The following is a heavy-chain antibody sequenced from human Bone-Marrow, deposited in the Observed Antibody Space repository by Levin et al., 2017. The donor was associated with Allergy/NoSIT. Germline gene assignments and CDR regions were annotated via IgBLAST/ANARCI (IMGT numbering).Heavy chain of an antibody. D-gene: IGHD5-18*01. CDR1: GFTFSSYG. J-gene: IGHJ4*02. V-gene: IGHV3-30*03. CDR2: ISYDGSNK. Sequence: GESLKISCAASGFTFSSYGMHWVRQAPGKGLEWVAVISYDGSNKYYADSVKGRFTISRDNSKNTLYLQMNSLRAEDTAVYYCARGLPPPFDYWGQGTLVTVSS. CDR3: ARGLPPPFDY.